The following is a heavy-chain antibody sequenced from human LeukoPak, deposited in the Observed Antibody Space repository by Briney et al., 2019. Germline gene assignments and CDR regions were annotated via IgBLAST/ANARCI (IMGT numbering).Heavy chain of an antibody. CDR3: AKGLGSSSGNY. CDR2: IYYSGST. CDR1: GGSISSSSYY. J-gene: IGHJ4*02. V-gene: IGHV4-39*01. Sequence: SETLSLTCTVSGGSISSSSYYWGWIRQPPGKGLEWIGSIYYSGSTYYNPSLKSRVTISVDTSKNQFSLKLSSVTAADTAVYYCAKGLGSSSGNYWGQGTLVTVSS. D-gene: IGHD6-6*01.